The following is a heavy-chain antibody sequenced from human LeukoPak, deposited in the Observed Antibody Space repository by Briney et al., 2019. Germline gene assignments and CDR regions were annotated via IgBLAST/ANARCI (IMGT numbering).Heavy chain of an antibody. V-gene: IGHV3-30*02. J-gene: IGHJ4*02. Sequence: GGSLRLSCTASGFTFSAYAMHWVRQAPGKGLEWVAFIRYNGGKEHHADSVRGRFTISRDNSKNTLYLQMNSLRAEDTAVYYCAKVSSSCPDCSFDSWGQGTLVTVSS. CDR3: AKVSSSCPDCSFDS. D-gene: IGHD6-13*01. CDR2: IRYNGGKE. CDR1: GFTFSAYA.